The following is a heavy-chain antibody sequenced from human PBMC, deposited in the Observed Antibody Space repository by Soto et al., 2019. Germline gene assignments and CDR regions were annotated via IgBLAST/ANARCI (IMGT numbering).Heavy chain of an antibody. V-gene: IGHV3-21*01. Sequence: EVQLVESGGGLVKPGGSLRLSCAASGFTFSSYSMNWVRQAPGKGLEWVSSISSSSSYIYYADSVKGRFTISRDNAKNALYLQMNSLRAEDTAVYYCARVRGGAYSYGWNYYYYYMDVWGKGTTVTVSS. D-gene: IGHD5-18*01. CDR3: ARVRGGAYSYGWNYYYYYMDV. CDR2: ISSSSSYI. CDR1: GFTFSSYS. J-gene: IGHJ6*03.